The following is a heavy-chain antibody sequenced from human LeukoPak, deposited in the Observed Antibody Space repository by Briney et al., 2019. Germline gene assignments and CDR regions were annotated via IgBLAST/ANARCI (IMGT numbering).Heavy chain of an antibody. V-gene: IGHV3-53*01. Sequence: GGSLRLSCAASGFVVSDNYMSWVRQAPGKGLEWVSLIYSDASSFYADSVKGRFTASRDNSKNTLNLQMDSLRVEDTAMYFCTREKSVIVPSSYYYFDVWGRGTLVTVAS. CDR3: TREKSVIVPSSYYYFDV. J-gene: IGHJ2*01. D-gene: IGHD2-21*01. CDR2: IYSDASS. CDR1: GFVVSDNY.